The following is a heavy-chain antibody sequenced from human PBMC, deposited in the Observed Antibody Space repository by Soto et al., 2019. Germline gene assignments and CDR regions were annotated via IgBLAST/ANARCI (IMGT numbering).Heavy chain of an antibody. Sequence: GASVKVSCKASGYTFTSYSINWLRQAPGQGLEWMGWISTYTGNTNYAQNLQGRVTMTTDTSTSTAYMELSSLRSDDTAVYYCAGAAGEMAAAVDYWGQGTLVTVSS. D-gene: IGHD3-16*01. CDR2: ISTYTGNT. CDR1: GYTFTSYS. V-gene: IGHV1-18*01. J-gene: IGHJ4*02. CDR3: AGAAGEMAAAVDY.